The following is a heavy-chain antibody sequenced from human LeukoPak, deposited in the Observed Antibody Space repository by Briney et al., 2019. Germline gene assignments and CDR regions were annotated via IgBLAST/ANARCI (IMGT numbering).Heavy chain of an antibody. J-gene: IGHJ6*02. V-gene: IGHV4-61*01. CDR1: GGSVSSGSYY. Sequence: SETLSLTCTVSGGSVSSGSYYWNWLRQPPGKGLEWIGYINYSGSTNYNPSLKSRVTISVDTSKNQFSLKLSSVTAADTAMYYCARDLGLGAATSGMDVWGQGTTVTVSS. D-gene: IGHD2-15*01. CDR3: ARDLGLGAATSGMDV. CDR2: INYSGST.